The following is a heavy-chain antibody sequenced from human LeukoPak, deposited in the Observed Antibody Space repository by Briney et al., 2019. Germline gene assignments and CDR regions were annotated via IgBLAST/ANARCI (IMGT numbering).Heavy chain of an antibody. D-gene: IGHD3-22*01. CDR3: ARERLPLYYYDSSGYRLFDY. V-gene: IGHV1-2*06. J-gene: IGHJ4*02. CDR1: GYTFTGYY. CDR2: INPNRGGT. Sequence: GASVKVSCKASGYTFTGYYMHWVRQAPGQGLEGMGRINPNRGGTNYAQKFQGRVTMTRDTSISTAYMELSRLRSDDTAVYYCARERLPLYYYDSSGYRLFDYWGQGTLVTVSS.